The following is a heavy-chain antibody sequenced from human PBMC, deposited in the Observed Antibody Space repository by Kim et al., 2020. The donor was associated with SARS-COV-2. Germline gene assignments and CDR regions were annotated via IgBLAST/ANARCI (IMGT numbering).Heavy chain of an antibody. V-gene: IGHV5-51*01. CDR3: ARKAAAGMEFDWFDP. D-gene: IGHD6-13*01. Sequence: GESLKISCKGSGYSFTSYWIGWVRQMPGKGLEWMGIIYPGDSDTRYSPSFQGQVTISADKSISTAYLQWSSLKASDTAMYYCARKAAAGMEFDWFDPWGQGTLVTVSS. J-gene: IGHJ5*02. CDR1: GYSFTSYW. CDR2: IYPGDSDT.